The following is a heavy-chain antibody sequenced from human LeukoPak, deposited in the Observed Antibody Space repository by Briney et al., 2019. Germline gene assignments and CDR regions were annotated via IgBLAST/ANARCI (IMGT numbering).Heavy chain of an antibody. CDR3: ARDLVFIVGVRRRVGY. D-gene: IGHD3-9*01. J-gene: IGHJ4*02. CDR1: GFTFSSYS. CDR2: ISSSSSYI. Sequence: GGSLRLSCAASGFTFSSYSMNWVRQSPGKGLEWVSSISSSSSYIYYSDSVKGRFTISRDNAKNSLYLQMSSLRGEDTAVYYCARDLVFIVGVRRRVGYWGQGTLVTVSS. V-gene: IGHV3-21*01.